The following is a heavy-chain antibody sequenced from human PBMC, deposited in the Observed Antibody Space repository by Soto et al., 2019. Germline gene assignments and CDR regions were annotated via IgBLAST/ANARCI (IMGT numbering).Heavy chain of an antibody. CDR1: GGSISSSSYY. V-gene: IGHV4-39*01. D-gene: IGHD3-22*01. CDR2: IYYSGST. CDR3: ARHPNYYDSSGYSSYFDY. J-gene: IGHJ4*02. Sequence: QLQLQESGPGLVKPSETLSLTCTVSGGSISSSSYYWGWIRQPPGKGLEWIGSIYYSGSTYYNPSLKSRVTISVDTSKNQFSLKLSSVTAADTAVYYCARHPNYYDSSGYSSYFDYWGQGTLVTVSS.